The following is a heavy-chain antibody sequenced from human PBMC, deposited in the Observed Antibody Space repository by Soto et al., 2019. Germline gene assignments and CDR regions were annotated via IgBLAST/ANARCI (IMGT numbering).Heavy chain of an antibody. CDR2: ISFDGTHK. Sequence: QRQLVESGGGVVQPGRSLRLSCEASGFSLNSYAIHWVRQAPGKGLEWVAVISFDGTHKYYGDSVKGRFSTSRDNSKNAVYLEMSRLTNNDAAVYYCGADCSSVVCYKHNGLDVWGQGTAVTVSA. V-gene: IGHV3-30*04. J-gene: IGHJ6*01. CDR1: GFSLNSYA. CDR3: GADCSSVVCYKHNGLDV. D-gene: IGHD2-2*01.